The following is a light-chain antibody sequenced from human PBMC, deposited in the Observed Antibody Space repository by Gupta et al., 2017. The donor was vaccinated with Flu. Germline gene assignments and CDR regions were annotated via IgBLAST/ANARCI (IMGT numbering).Light chain of an antibody. CDR1: KLGDKY. CDR2: QDS. V-gene: IGLV3-1*01. Sequence: SYELTQPPSVSVSPGQTASITCSGDKLGDKYACWYQQKPGQSPVLVIYQDSKRPSGIPERFSGSNSGNTENLTISGTQAMDESYYYSQEWDSSTAGFGGGTKLTVL. CDR3: QEWDSSTAG. J-gene: IGLJ2*01.